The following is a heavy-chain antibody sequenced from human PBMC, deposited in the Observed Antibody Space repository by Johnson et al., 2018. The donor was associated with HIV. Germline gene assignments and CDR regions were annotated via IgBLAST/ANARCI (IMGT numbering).Heavy chain of an antibody. CDR2: IYSGGST. Sequence: VQLVESGGGVVQPGRSLRLSCAVSGFTLSSYVMHWVRQAPGKGLEWVAVIYSGGSTYYADSVKGRFTISRDNSKNTLYLQMNSLRVEETAVYYCARIPGRRDVFDIWGQGTMVTVSS. J-gene: IGHJ3*02. CDR1: GFTLSSYV. D-gene: IGHD7-27*01. V-gene: IGHV3-66*01. CDR3: ARIPGRRDVFDI.